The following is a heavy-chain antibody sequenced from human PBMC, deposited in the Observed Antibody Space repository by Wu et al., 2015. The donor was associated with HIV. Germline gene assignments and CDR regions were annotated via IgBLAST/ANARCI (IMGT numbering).Heavy chain of an antibody. CDR2: ISDSGST. CDR3: ARARGRRYYFDY. D-gene: IGHD3-10*01. J-gene: IGHJ4*02. CDR1: GGSLSSYF. Sequence: QVQLQESGPGLVKPSETLSLTCTVSGGSLSSYFWSWIRQPPGKGLEWIGYISDSGSTNYNSSLKSRLTISVDTSKNQFSLKLSSVTAADTAVYYCARARGRRYYFDYWDQGTLVTGLL. V-gene: IGHV4-59*01.